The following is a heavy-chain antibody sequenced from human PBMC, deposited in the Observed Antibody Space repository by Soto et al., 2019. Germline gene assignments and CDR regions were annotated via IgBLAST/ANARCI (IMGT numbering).Heavy chain of an antibody. V-gene: IGHV1-69*01. CDR2: IIPIFGTA. Sequence: QVQLVQSGAEVKKPGSSVKVSCKASGGTFSSYAISWVRQAPGQGLEWMGGIIPIFGTANYAQKFQGRVTTTADESTSTAYMELSSLRSEDTAVYYCARGGRGYCSSTSCYANWFDPWGQGTLVTVSS. J-gene: IGHJ5*02. CDR3: ARGGRGYCSSTSCYANWFDP. D-gene: IGHD2-2*01. CDR1: GGTFSSYA.